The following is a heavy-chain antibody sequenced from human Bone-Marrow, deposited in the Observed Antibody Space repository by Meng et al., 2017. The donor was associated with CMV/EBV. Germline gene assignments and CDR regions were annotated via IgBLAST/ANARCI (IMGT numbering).Heavy chain of an antibody. CDR2: ISSSSSYI. Sequence: EVQLVGSGGGLVKPRRSLRLSCAAAGFTFSSYSMNWVRQAPGKGLEWVSSISSSSSYIYYADSVKGRFTISRDNAKNSLYLQMNSLRAEDTAVCYCARDFPTPYYFDYWGQGTLVIVSS. V-gene: IGHV3-21*01. J-gene: IGHJ4*02. CDR3: ARDFPTPYYFDY. CDR1: GFTFSSYS.